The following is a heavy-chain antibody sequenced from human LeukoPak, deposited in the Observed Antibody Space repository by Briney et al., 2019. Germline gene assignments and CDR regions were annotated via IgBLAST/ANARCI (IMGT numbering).Heavy chain of an antibody. CDR1: GFTVSTNY. J-gene: IGHJ4*02. CDR3: ARGRAGYYYDY. CDR2: IYSGGST. Sequence: PGGSLRLSCAASGFTVSTNYMTWVRQAPGKGLEWVSVIYSGGSTYYADSVKGRFTISRDNSKNSLYLQVNSPRDEDTAVYYCARGRAGYYYDYWGQGTLVTVSS. D-gene: IGHD6-13*01. V-gene: IGHV3-53*01.